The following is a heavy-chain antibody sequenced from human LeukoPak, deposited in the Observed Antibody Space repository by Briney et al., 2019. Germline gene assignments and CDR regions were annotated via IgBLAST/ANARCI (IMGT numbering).Heavy chain of an antibody. V-gene: IGHV4-38-2*01. Sequence: PSETLSLTCAVSGYSISRGYYWGWVRQSPGKRPQWLGSVRESGSSHHNPSLRSRVTIELDTSENEFSLTLTSVTAADSGTYYCVRGEVGDFDSWGQGTLVIVSS. CDR2: VRESGSS. D-gene: IGHD1-26*01. CDR1: GYSISRGYY. J-gene: IGHJ4*02. CDR3: VRGEVGDFDS.